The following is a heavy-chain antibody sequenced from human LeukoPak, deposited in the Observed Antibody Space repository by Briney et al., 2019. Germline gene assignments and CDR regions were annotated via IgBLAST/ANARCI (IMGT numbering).Heavy chain of an antibody. CDR2: ISSSSSNI. V-gene: IGHV3-48*01. J-gene: IGHJ1*01. CDR1: GFTFSSYT. D-gene: IGHD6-19*01. Sequence: PGGSLRLSCAASGFTFSSYTMNWVRQAPGKGLEWVSHISSSSSNIYYADSVKGRFTISRDNAKNSLFLQMNSLRAEDTAMYYCARHSMYSKSSGYNLWGQGTLVTVSS. CDR3: ARHSMYSKSSGYNL.